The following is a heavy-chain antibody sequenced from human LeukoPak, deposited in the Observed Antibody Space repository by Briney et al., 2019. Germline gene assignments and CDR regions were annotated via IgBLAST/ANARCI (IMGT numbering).Heavy chain of an antibody. CDR1: GYSFTSYG. CDR2: ISAYNGNT. CDR3: ARDLRITVSVAEKMNSGY. J-gene: IGHJ4*02. D-gene: IGHD6-19*01. Sequence: ASVKVSCKTSGYSFTSYGISWVRQAPGQGLEWMGWISAYNGNTNYAQKLLGRVTMTTDISTSTAYMELRSLRFDDTAIYYCARDLRITVSVAEKMNSGYWGQGTLVTVSS. V-gene: IGHV1-18*01.